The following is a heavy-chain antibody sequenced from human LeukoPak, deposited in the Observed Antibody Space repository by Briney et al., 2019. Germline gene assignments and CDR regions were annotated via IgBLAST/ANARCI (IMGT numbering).Heavy chain of an antibody. D-gene: IGHD2-15*01. V-gene: IGHV3-66*01. J-gene: IGHJ4*02. CDR3: ARDPYCSGGSCYHY. CDR2: IYSGGST. CDR1: GFTVSSNY. Sequence: GGSLRLSCAASGFTVSSNYMSWVRQAPGKGLEWVSVIYSGGSTYYADSVKGRFTISGDNSKNTLYLQMNSLRAEDTAVYYCARDPYCSGGSCYHYWGQGTLVTVSS.